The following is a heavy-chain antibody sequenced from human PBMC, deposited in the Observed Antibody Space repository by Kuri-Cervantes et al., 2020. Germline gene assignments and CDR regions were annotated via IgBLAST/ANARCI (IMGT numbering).Heavy chain of an antibody. J-gene: IGHJ4*02. CDR2: ISWDGGGT. CDR3: VKDGGSNIWYLED. V-gene: IGHV3-43D*04. D-gene: IGHD1-26*01. CDR1: GFTFDDYS. Sequence: GEALKISCAASGFTFDDYSMYGVRQAPGKGLEWVSLISWDGGGTYYADSVKGRFTISRDNSKNSLYLQMNSLRAEDTALYYCVKDGGSNIWYLEDWGQGTLVTVSS.